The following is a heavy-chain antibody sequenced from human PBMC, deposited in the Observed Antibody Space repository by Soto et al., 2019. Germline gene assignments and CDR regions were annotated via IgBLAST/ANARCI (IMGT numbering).Heavy chain of an antibody. Sequence: EVQLVESGGGLVKPGGSLRLSCAASGFTFSSYSMNWVRQAPGKGLEWVSSISSSSSYIYYADSVKGRFTISRDNAKNSLYLQMNSLRAEDTAVYYCARETGVVVVAATYFDYWGQGTLVTVSS. CDR1: GFTFSSYS. CDR2: ISSSSSYI. D-gene: IGHD2-15*01. V-gene: IGHV3-21*01. CDR3: ARETGVVVVAATYFDY. J-gene: IGHJ4*02.